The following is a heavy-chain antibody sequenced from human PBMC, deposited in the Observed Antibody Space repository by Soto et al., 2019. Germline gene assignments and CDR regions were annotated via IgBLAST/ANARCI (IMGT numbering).Heavy chain of an antibody. Sequence: QVQLVQSGAEVKKPGSSVKVSCKSSGGTFGSYAISWVRQATGQGLEWMGGVIPIFVTPHYAQKFHGRVTITADIPTSTAYLELSSLKSADTAVYYCANIRWTISLQEEDAIWGQGTLVTVSS. CDR3: ANIRWTISLQEEDAI. J-gene: IGHJ4*02. CDR1: GGTFGSYA. D-gene: IGHD2-15*01. CDR2: VIPIFVTP. V-gene: IGHV1-69*06.